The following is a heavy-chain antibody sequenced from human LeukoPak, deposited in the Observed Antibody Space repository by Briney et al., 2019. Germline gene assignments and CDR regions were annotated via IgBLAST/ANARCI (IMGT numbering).Heavy chain of an antibody. Sequence: ASVKVSCKASGYTFTSSGISWVRQAPGQGLEWMGWISGYNGNTNYAQNLQGRVTMTTDTSTSTAYMELRSLRSDDTAVYYCARDSGSYSYFDYRGQGTLVTVSS. CDR3: ARDSGSYSYFDY. D-gene: IGHD1-26*01. J-gene: IGHJ4*02. V-gene: IGHV1-18*01. CDR1: GYTFTSSG. CDR2: ISGYNGNT.